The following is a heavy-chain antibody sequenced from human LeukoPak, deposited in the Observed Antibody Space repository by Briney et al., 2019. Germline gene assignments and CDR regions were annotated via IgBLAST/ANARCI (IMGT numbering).Heavy chain of an antibody. D-gene: IGHD1-26*01. V-gene: IGHV7-4-1*02. CDR2: INTNTGNP. CDR3: ARRVGATNAEYFQH. Sequence: ASVNVSCKASGYTFTSYAMNWVRQAPGQGLEWMGWINTNTGNPTYAQGFTGRFVFSLDTSVSTAYLQISSLKAEDTAVYYCARRVGATNAEYFQHWGQGTLVTVSS. J-gene: IGHJ1*01. CDR1: GYTFTSYA.